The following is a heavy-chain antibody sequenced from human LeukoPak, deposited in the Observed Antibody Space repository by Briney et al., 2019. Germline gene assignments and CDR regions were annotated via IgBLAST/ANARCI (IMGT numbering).Heavy chain of an antibody. CDR1: GFTFSSYG. CDR3: AKPLLWFGELPAVDY. J-gene: IGHJ4*02. D-gene: IGHD3-10*01. V-gene: IGHV3-30*18. Sequence: GRSLRLSCAASGFTFSSYGMHWVRQAPGKGLEWVAVKSYDGSNKYYADSVKGRFTISRDNSKNTLYLQMNSLRAEDTAVYYCAKPLLWFGELPAVDYWGQGTLVTVSS. CDR2: KSYDGSNK.